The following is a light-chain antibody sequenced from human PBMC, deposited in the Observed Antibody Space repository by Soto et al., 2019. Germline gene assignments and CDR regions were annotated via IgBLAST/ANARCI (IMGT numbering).Light chain of an antibody. CDR3: HQLYRYPIT. Sequence: DCQLIQSQPILNQSAGDRVTISWLASHGISNSLACYHQKPGKAPNLLIYSASTFQSGVPSRFSGGFSGTEFTLTISSLQPEDFATYYCHQLYRYPITFGQGTRLEV. CDR1: HGISNS. J-gene: IGKJ5*01. CDR2: SAS. V-gene: IGKV1-9*01.